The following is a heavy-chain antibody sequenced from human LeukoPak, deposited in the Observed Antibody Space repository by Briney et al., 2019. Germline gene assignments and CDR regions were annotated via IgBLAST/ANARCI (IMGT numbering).Heavy chain of an antibody. CDR1: GGTFSSYA. CDR2: IIPIFGTA. J-gene: IGHJ6*02. V-gene: IGHV1-69*13. CDR3: ARGYCSSTSCLSNYYYYGMDV. Sequence: EASVKVSCKASGGTFSSYAISWVRQAPGQGLEWMGGIIPIFGTANYAQKFQGRVTITADESTSTAYMELSSLRSEDTAVYYCARGYCSSTSCLSNYYYYGMDVWGRGTTVTVSS. D-gene: IGHD2-2*01.